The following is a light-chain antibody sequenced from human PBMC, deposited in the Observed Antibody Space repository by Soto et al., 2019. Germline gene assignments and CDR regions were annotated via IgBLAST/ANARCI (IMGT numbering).Light chain of an antibody. Sequence: EIVLTQSPGTLSLSPGERATLSCRASQSVSSSYLAWYQQKPGQAPRLLIYGASSRATGIPDRFSGSGSGTDFTLTISRLEPEDCAGYYCQQYGSTPPWTFGQGTKVEIK. J-gene: IGKJ1*01. CDR1: QSVSSSY. CDR3: QQYGSTPPWT. V-gene: IGKV3-20*01. CDR2: GAS.